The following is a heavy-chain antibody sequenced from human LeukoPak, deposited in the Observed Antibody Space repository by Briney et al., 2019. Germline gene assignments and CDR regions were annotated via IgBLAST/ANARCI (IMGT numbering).Heavy chain of an antibody. J-gene: IGHJ3*02. Sequence: GRSLTLSCAASGFTFSTYGMHWVRQAPGKGLEWVAVISSDGSLKYYADSVKGRFTISRDNSKNTLFLQMNSLRAEDTAIYHCAKEIHDYSGYGIWGQGTMVTVSS. V-gene: IGHV3-30*18. CDR1: GFTFSTYG. D-gene: IGHD5-12*01. CDR2: ISSDGSLK. CDR3: AKEIHDYSGYGI.